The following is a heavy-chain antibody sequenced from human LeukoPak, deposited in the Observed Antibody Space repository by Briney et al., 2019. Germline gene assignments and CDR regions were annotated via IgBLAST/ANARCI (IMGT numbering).Heavy chain of an antibody. J-gene: IGHJ4*02. V-gene: IGHV3-11*06. CDR1: GFTFSDYY. D-gene: IGHD2-2*01. Sequence: GGSLRLSCAASGFTFSDYYMNWIRQAPGKGLEYISYISGSSSDTNYADSVKGRFTISRDNAKKSLYLQMNSLSAEDTAVYYCGRFSRAPDYWGQGTLVSVSS. CDR3: GRFSRAPDY. CDR2: ISGSSSDT.